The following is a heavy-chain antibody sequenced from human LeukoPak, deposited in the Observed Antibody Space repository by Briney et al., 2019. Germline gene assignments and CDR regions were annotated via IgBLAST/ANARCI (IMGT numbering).Heavy chain of an antibody. J-gene: IGHJ4*02. V-gene: IGHV3-53*01. D-gene: IGHD2-21*01. CDR2: IYSGGST. Sequence: GGSLSLSCAASGFTVSSNYMSWVRQAPGKGLEWVSVIYSGGSTYYADSVKGRFTISRDNSKNTLYLQMNSLRAEDTAVYYCARGALLYYFDYWGQGTLVTVSS. CDR3: ARGALLYYFDY. CDR1: GFTVSSNY.